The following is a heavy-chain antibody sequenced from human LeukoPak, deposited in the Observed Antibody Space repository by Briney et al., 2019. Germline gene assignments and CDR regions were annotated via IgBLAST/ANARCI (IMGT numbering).Heavy chain of an antibody. J-gene: IGHJ4*02. V-gene: IGHV3-21*01. CDR1: GFTFSSYS. Sequence: GGSLRLSCAASGFTFSSYSMNWVRQAPGKGLEWVSSISSSSSYIYYADSVKGRFTISRDNAKNSLYLQMNNLRAEGTAVYYCARDLVSGTMGYWGQGTLVTVSS. D-gene: IGHD3-10*01. CDR2: ISSSSSYI. CDR3: ARDLVSGTMGY.